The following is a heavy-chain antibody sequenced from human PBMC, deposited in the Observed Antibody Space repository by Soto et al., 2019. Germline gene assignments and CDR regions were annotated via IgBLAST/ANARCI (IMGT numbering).Heavy chain of an antibody. CDR3: VRGVLS. CDR1: GGSISSGGYY. CDR2: IHHSGRT. V-gene: IGHV4-31*03. D-gene: IGHD3-10*01. J-gene: IGHJ1*01. Sequence: QVQLQESGPGLVKASQTLSLTCNVSGGSISSGGYYWTWIRQHPGKGLEWIGNIHHSGRTFYNPSLTRRFSISVDTSKNQFSLKLSSVTAAATAVYFCVRGVLSWGQGTLVTVSS.